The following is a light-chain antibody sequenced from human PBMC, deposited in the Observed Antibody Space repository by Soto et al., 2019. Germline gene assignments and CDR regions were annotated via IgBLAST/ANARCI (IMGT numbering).Light chain of an antibody. J-gene: IGLJ1*01. CDR1: KVGDKY. V-gene: IGLV3-1*01. CDR3: QAWDSRNYV. Sequence: SYELSQPPSVSVSPGQTASITCSGEKVGDKYVCWYQQRPGQSPVLVIYQDTKRPSGIPERFSGSNSGNTATLTISGTQPMDEADYYCQAWDSRNYVFGTGTKLTVL. CDR2: QDT.